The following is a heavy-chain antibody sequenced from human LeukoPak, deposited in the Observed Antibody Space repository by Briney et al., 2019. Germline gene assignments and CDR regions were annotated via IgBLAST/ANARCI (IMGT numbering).Heavy chain of an antibody. Sequence: SETLSLTCTVSGGSISSSSYYWGWIRQPPGKGLEWIGSIYYSGSTYYNPSLKSRVTISLNTSKNQFSLELISVTAADTAVYYCASVRRGFGESSKYYAYYYMGVWGKGTTVTISS. D-gene: IGHD3-10*01. CDR3: ASVRRGFGESSKYYAYYYMGV. CDR1: GGSISSSSYY. V-gene: IGHV4-39*01. J-gene: IGHJ6*03. CDR2: IYYSGST.